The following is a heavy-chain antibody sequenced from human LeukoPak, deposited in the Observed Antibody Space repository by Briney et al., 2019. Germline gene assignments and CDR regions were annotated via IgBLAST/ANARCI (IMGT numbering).Heavy chain of an antibody. CDR2: TSYRGTT. D-gene: IGHD2-21*02. CDR1: GDSLNSGSYY. J-gene: IGHJ4*02. V-gene: IGHV4-31*03. CDR3: ARAGIVVVTGGYDY. Sequence: SQTLSLTCTVFGDSLNSGSYYWSWIRQHSERGLEWIGYTSYRGTTFYNPSLKSRVSISGDTSKNQFSLKLSSVTAADTAVYYCARAGIVVVTGGYDYWGQGTLVTVSS.